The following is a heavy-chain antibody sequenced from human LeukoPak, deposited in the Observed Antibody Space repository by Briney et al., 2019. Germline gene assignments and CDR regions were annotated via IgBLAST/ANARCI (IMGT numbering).Heavy chain of an antibody. V-gene: IGHV3-30*04. Sequence: PGGSLRLSCAASGFTFSSYAMHWVRQAPGKGLEWVAVISDDGSIKYYADSVKGRFTISRDNSKNTLYLQMNSLRAEDTAVYYCAGGSGSPPRWFDPWGQGTLVTVSS. CDR2: ISDDGSIK. CDR1: GFTFSSYA. CDR3: AGGSGSPPRWFDP. D-gene: IGHD3-10*01. J-gene: IGHJ5*02.